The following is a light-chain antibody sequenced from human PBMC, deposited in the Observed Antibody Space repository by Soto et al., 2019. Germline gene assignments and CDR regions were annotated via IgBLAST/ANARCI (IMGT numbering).Light chain of an antibody. V-gene: IGLV1-40*01. CDR2: GNS. Sequence: QSVLTQPPSVSGAPGQRVTISCTGSSSNIGAGYDVHWYQQLPGTAPKLLIYGNSNRPSGVPDRFSGSKSGTSASLAITGLQAEDEADYYCQFYDSSLSGRPYVFGTGTKVTVL. J-gene: IGLJ1*01. CDR3: QFYDSSLSGRPYV. CDR1: SSNIGAGYD.